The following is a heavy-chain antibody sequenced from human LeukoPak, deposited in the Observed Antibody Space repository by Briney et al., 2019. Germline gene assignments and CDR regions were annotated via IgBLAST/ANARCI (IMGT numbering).Heavy chain of an antibody. CDR3: AKAGYCSGGSCWSDFDY. V-gene: IGHV3-30*18. D-gene: IGHD2-15*01. J-gene: IGHJ4*02. CDR2: ISYDGSNK. CDR1: GFTFSSYG. Sequence: PGGSLSLSCAASGFTFSSYGMHWVRQAPGKGLEWVAVISYDGSNKYYADSVKGRFTISRDNSKNTLYLQMNSLRAEDTAVYYCAKAGYCSGGSCWSDFDYWGQGTLVTVSS.